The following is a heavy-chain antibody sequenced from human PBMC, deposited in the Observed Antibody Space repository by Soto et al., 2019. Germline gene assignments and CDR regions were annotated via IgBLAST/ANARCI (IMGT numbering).Heavy chain of an antibody. V-gene: IGHV1-3*01. Sequence: GASVKVSCKASGYNFTTYAMHWVRQAPGQRLEWMGWISAGNPNTKCSEKFQGRFTITRDTSASTVYMELNSLRTEDTAVYYCAREEYYGDYREAFDIWGQGTMVTVSS. D-gene: IGHD4-17*01. CDR2: ISAGNPNT. CDR3: AREEYYGDYREAFDI. J-gene: IGHJ3*02. CDR1: GYNFTTYA.